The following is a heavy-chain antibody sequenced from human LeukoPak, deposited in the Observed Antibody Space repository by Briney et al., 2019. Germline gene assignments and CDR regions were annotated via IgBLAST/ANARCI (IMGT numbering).Heavy chain of an antibody. CDR3: ARTHTYRSDY. CDR2: IYPGHSDI. D-gene: IGHD2-21*01. Sequence: ESLKISCKGSGYSFTNYWIAWVRQMPGKGLEWMGIIYPGHSDIRYSPSFQGQVTISADNSISTAYLQWSSLKASDTAMYYCARTHTYRSDYWGQGTLVTVSS. CDR1: GYSFTNYW. V-gene: IGHV5-51*01. J-gene: IGHJ4*02.